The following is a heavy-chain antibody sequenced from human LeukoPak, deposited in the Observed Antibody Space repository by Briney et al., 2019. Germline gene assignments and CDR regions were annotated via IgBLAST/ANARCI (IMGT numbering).Heavy chain of an antibody. CDR2: IYYSGST. V-gene: IGHV4-59*08. Sequence: KTSETLSLTCTVSGGSISSYYWSWIRQPPGKGLEWIGYIYYSGSTNYNPSLKSRVTISVDTSKNQFSLKLSSVTAADTAVYYCARQDFEGYFDYWGQGTLVTVSS. CDR3: ARQDFEGYFDY. D-gene: IGHD3-9*01. CDR1: GGSISSYY. J-gene: IGHJ4*02.